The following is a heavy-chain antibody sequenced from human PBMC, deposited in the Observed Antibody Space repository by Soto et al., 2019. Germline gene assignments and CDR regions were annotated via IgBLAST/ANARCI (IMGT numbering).Heavy chain of an antibody. CDR2: ISSSSSTI. V-gene: IGHV3-48*02. CDR3: APTPPVMVTEDFDY. CDR1: GFTFSTYS. Sequence: GGSLRLSCAASGFTFSTYSMNWVRQAPGKGLEWVSYISSSSSTIYYADSVKGRFTISRDNAKNSLYLQMNSLRDEDTAVYYCAPTPPVMVTEDFDYWGQGTLVTVSS. J-gene: IGHJ4*02. D-gene: IGHD5-18*01.